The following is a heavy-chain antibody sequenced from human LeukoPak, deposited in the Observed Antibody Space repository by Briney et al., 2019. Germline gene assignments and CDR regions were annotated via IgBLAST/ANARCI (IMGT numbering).Heavy chain of an antibody. Sequence: GGPLSLPCGASGFTFSSNAWRGFARPPGRGWQGREATSASGGSSVYTDSVKGRFTISRDNSKNTLYLQMNSLRAEDTATYYCAKIRSSGYYEELDYWGQGTLVTVSS. V-gene: IGHV3-23*01. J-gene: IGHJ4*02. CDR2: TSASGGSS. CDR3: AKIRSSGYYEELDY. CDR1: GFTFSSNA. D-gene: IGHD3-22*01.